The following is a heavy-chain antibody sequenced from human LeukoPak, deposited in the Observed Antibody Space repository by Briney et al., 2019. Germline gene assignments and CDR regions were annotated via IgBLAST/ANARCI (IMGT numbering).Heavy chain of an antibody. CDR3: ARDRSGDSSGYYGENWFDP. D-gene: IGHD3-22*01. J-gene: IGHJ5*02. CDR2: INPNSGGT. CDR1: GYTFTGYY. Sequence: ASVKVSCKASGYTFTGYYMHWVRQAPGQGLEWMGWINPNSGGTNYAQKFQGRVTMTRDTSISTAYVELSRLRSDDTAVYYCARDRSGDSSGYYGENWFDPWGQGTLVTVSS. V-gene: IGHV1-2*02.